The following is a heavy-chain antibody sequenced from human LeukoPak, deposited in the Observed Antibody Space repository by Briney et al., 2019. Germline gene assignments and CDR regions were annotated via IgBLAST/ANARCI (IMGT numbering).Heavy chain of an antibody. CDR3: ARHSDYYDSNGYLDY. J-gene: IGHJ4*02. CDR2: IYPGDSDT. Sequence: GESLKISCKGSGYSFTSYWIGWVRQMPGKGLEWMGIIYPGDSDTRYSPSFQGQVTISADKSISTAYLQWSSLKASDTAMYYCARHSDYYDSNGYLDYWGQGTLVTVSS. D-gene: IGHD3-22*01. CDR1: GYSFTSYW. V-gene: IGHV5-51*01.